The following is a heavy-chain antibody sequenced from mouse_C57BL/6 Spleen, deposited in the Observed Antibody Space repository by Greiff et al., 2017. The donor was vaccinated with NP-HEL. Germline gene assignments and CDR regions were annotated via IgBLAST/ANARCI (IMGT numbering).Heavy chain of an antibody. V-gene: IGHV1-42*01. J-gene: IGHJ2*01. Sequence: EVQLQQSGPELVKPGASVKISCKASGYSFTGYYMNWVKQSPEKSLEWIGEINPSTGGTTYNQKFKAKATLTVDKSSSTAYMQLKSLTSEDSAVYYCARGRGGDYFDYWGQGTTLTVSS. CDR3: ARGRGGDYFDY. CDR2: INPSTGGT. CDR1: GYSFTGYY.